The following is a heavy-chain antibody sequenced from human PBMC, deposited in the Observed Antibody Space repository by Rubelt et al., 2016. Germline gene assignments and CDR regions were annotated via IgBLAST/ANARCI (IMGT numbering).Heavy chain of an antibody. CDR2: IHPSGST. CDR3: ARGLDSTKTGAD. Sequence: QLQLQESGPGLVKPSETLSLTCTLSGGSISGSNYRWGWIRQPPGKGLEWIGEIHPSGSTNYNPSLKSRVTISADTSKNQVSLNLNSVTAADTAVYYCARGLDSTKTGADWGQGTLVTVSS. D-gene: IGHD3-10*01. V-gene: IGHV4-39*07. CDR1: GGSISGSNYR. J-gene: IGHJ4*02.